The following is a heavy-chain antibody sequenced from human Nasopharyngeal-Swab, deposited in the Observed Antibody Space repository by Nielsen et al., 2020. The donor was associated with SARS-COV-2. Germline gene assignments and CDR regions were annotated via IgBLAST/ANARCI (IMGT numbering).Heavy chain of an antibody. CDR2: ISGSGGST. V-gene: IGHV3-23*01. CDR1: GFTFSSYA. CDR3: ARDLSGTTVLLGFYYYGMDV. Sequence: GKSLKISCAASGFTFSSYAMSWVRQAPGKGLEWVSAISGSGGSTYYADSVKGRFTISRDNAKNSLYLQMNSLRAEDTAVYYCARDLSGTTVLLGFYYYGMDVWGQGTTVTVSS. J-gene: IGHJ6*02. D-gene: IGHD1-7*01.